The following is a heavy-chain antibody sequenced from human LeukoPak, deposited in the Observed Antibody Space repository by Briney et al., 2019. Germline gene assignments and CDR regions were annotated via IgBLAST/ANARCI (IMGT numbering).Heavy chain of an antibody. CDR3: AREWGPDPRLIVGATITGSVDY. CDR1: GGSVSSSDCY. J-gene: IGHJ4*02. V-gene: IGHV4-39*07. CDR2: VFYSGRT. D-gene: IGHD1-26*01. Sequence: SETLSLTCSVSGGSVSSSDCYWAWIRQSPGKGLEWIGNVFYSGRTYYNPSLKSRVTISVDTSKNQFSLKLSSVTAADTAVYYCAREWGPDPRLIVGATITGSVDYWGQGTLVTVSS.